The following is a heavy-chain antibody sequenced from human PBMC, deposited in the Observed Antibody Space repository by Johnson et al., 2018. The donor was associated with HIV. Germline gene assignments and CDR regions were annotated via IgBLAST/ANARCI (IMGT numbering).Heavy chain of an antibody. CDR1: GFIFRIHD. D-gene: IGHD2-15*01. V-gene: IGHV3-30*04. CDR2: ISYDGSNK. CDR3: ARDGTRDIVANGAFDI. J-gene: IGHJ3*02. Sequence: QVQLVESGGGVVQPGRSLRLSCAASGFIFRIHDLNRVRQAPGKGLEWVAVISYDGSNKYYADSVKGRFTISRDNSKNTLYLQMNSLRAEDTAVYYCARDGTRDIVANGAFDIWGQGTMVTVSS.